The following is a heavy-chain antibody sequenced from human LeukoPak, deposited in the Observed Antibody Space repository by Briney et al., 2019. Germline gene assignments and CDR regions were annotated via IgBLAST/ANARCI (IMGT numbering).Heavy chain of an antibody. CDR3: AKVGTGSGYYRFDY. J-gene: IGHJ4*02. CDR1: GFTFISYA. CDR2: IRYDGSNK. V-gene: IGHV3-30*02. Sequence: GGSLRLSCAASGFTFISYAMHGVRQAPGKGLEWVALIRYDGSNKYYADSVKGRFTISRDNSKNTLYLQMNSLRAEDTAVYYCAKVGTGSGYYRFDYWGQGTLVTVSS. D-gene: IGHD3-22*01.